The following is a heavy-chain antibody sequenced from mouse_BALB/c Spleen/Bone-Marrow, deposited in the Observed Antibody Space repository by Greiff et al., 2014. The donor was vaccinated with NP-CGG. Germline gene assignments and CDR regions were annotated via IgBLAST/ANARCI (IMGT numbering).Heavy chain of an antibody. V-gene: IGHV1S137*01. J-gene: IGHJ2*01. Sequence: QVQLQQSGAELVRPGVSVKISCKGSGYTSTDYAMHWVKQSHAKSLEWIGVISTYYGDASYNQKFKGKATMTVDKSSSTAYMELARLTSEDSAIYYCARESIYYYGSTLDYWGQGTTLTVSS. CDR3: ARESIYYYGSTLDY. CDR1: GYTSTDYA. CDR2: ISTYYGDA. D-gene: IGHD1-1*01.